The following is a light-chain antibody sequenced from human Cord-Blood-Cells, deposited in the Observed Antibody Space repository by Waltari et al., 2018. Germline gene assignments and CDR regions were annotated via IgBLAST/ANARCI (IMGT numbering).Light chain of an antibody. CDR1: SSNIGSNY. J-gene: IGLJ3*02. Sequence: QSVLTQPLSASGTPGQRVTISCSGSSSNIGSNYVYCYQQLPGTAPKLLIYRNNQRPSGVPDRFLGSKSGTSASLAISGLRSEDEADYYCAAWDDSLSGWVFGGGTKLTVL. CDR2: RNN. CDR3: AAWDDSLSGWV. V-gene: IGLV1-47*01.